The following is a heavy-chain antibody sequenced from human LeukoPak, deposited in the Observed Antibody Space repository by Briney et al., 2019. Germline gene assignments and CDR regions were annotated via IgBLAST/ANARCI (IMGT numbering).Heavy chain of an antibody. D-gene: IGHD4-17*01. V-gene: IGHV3-48*03. CDR2: ISTTGRTT. Sequence: GGSLRLSCAASGFSFSGYEIHWVRQAPGKGLEWISYISTTGRTTYYADSVRGRFTISRDNVKNSVHLQMNSLRGEDAALYFCARGDDYGDNAIVYWGQGTLVTVS. J-gene: IGHJ4*02. CDR3: ARGDDYGDNAIVY. CDR1: GFSFSGYE.